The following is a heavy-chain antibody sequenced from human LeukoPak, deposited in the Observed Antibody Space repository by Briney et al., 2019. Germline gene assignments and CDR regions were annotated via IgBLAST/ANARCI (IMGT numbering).Heavy chain of an antibody. CDR2: IKQDGSEK. J-gene: IGHJ3*02. V-gene: IGHV3-7*01. CDR3: ARDRDYYDSSGYYFPDAFDI. CDR1: GFTFSSYW. Sequence: GGSLRLSCAASGFTFSSYWMSWVRQAPGKGLERVANIKQDGSEKYYVDSVKGRFTISRDNAKNSLYLQMNSLRAEDTAVYYCARDRDYYDSSGYYFPDAFDIWGQGTMVTVSS. D-gene: IGHD3-22*01.